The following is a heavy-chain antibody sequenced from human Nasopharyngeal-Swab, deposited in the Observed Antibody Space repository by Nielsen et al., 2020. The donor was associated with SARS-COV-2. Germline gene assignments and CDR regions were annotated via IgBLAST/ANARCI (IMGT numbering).Heavy chain of an antibody. V-gene: IGHV3-21*01. Sequence: GESLKISCAASGFTFSSYAMSWVRQAPGKGLEWVSSISSSSSYIYYADSVKGRFTISRDNAKNSLYLQMNSLRAEDTAVYYCARDQGDTTIFGVVISGYYYYGMDVWGQGTTVTVSS. CDR3: ARDQGDTTIFGVVISGYYYYGMDV. CDR2: ISSSSSYI. J-gene: IGHJ6*02. CDR1: GFTFSSYA. D-gene: IGHD3-3*01.